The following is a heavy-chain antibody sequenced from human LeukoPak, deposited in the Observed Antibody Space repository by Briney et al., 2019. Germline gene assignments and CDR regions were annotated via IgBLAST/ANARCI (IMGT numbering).Heavy chain of an antibody. D-gene: IGHD6-6*01. Sequence: GGSLRLSCAASGFTFSSYAMSWVRLAPGKGLEWVSAISGSGGSTYYADSVKGRFTISRDNSKNTLYLQMNSLRAEDTAVYYCAKGSLPYSSSSNGYFDYWGQGTLVTVSS. J-gene: IGHJ4*02. CDR3: AKGSLPYSSSSNGYFDY. CDR1: GFTFSSYA. V-gene: IGHV3-23*01. CDR2: ISGSGGST.